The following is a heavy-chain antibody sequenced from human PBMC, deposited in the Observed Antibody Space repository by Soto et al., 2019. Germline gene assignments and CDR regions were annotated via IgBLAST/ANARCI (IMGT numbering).Heavy chain of an antibody. CDR1: GGSISSSSYY. Sequence: SETLSLTCTVSGGSISSSSYYWGWIRQPPGKGLEWIGSIYYSGSTYYNPSLKSRVTISVDTSKNQFSLKLSSVTAADTAVYYCAIYLFRLPYSTDVWCTGTMVTVSS. D-gene: IGHD2-15*01. CDR3: AIYLFRLPYSTDV. V-gene: IGHV4-39*01. J-gene: IGHJ6*04. CDR2: IYYSGST.